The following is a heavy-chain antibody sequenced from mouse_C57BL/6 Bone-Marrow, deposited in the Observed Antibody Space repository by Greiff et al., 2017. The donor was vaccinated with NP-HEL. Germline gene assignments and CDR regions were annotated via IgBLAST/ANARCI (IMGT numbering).Heavy chain of an antibody. Sequence: LQESGPELVKPGASVKISCKASGYAFSSSWMNWVKQRPGKGLEWIGRIYPGDGDTNYNGKFKGKATLTADKSSSTAYMQLSSLTSEDSAVYFCAREEDYYGSSYDFDYWGQGTTLTVSS. J-gene: IGHJ2*01. CDR1: GYAFSSSW. CDR3: AREEDYYGSSYDFDY. CDR2: IYPGDGDT. D-gene: IGHD1-1*01. V-gene: IGHV1-82*01.